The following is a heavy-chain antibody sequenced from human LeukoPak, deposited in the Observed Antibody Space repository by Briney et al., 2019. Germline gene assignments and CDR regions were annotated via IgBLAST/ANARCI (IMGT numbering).Heavy chain of an antibody. CDR1: GGSISSGSYY. D-gene: IGHD1-14*01. Sequence: SQTLSLTCTVSGGSISSGSYYWSWIRQPAGKGLEWIGRIYTSGSTNYNPSLKSRVTISVDTSKNQFSLKLSSVTAADTAVYYCVLGIRTPYCFDYWGQGTLVTVSS. CDR3: VLGIRTPYCFDY. CDR2: IYTSGST. V-gene: IGHV4-61*02. J-gene: IGHJ4*02.